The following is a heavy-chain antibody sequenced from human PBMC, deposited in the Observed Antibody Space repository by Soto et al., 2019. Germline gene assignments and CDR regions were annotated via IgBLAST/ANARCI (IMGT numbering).Heavy chain of an antibody. Sequence: QVQLVESGGGVVQPGRSLRLSCAASGFTFSSYAMHWVRQAPGKGLEWVAVISYDGSNKYYADSVKGRFTISRDNSKNTLYLQMNSLIAEDTAVYYCASQKLGQDPDAFDIWGQGTMVTVSS. CDR3: ASQKLGQDPDAFDI. J-gene: IGHJ3*02. D-gene: IGHD7-27*01. CDR1: GFTFSSYA. CDR2: ISYDGSNK. V-gene: IGHV3-30-3*01.